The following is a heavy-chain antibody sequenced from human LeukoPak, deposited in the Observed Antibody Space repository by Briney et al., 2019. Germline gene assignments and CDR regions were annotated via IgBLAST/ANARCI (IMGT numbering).Heavy chain of an antibody. V-gene: IGHV3-30*02. Sequence: GGSLRLSCAASGFTFSSYGMHWVRQAPGKGLEWVAFIRYDGSNKYYADSVKGRFTISRDNSKNPLYLQMNSLRSEDTAVYYCARGSAYSYAFTGRERTKSRLDYWGQGTLVTVSS. CDR2: IRYDGSNK. CDR3: ARGSAYSYAFTGRERTKSRLDY. D-gene: IGHD5-18*01. CDR1: GFTFSSYG. J-gene: IGHJ4*02.